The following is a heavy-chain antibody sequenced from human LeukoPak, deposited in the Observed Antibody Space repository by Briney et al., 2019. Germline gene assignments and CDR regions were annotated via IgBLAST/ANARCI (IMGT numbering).Heavy chain of an antibody. J-gene: IGHJ4*02. CDR2: IRGSGGST. Sequence: GGSLRLSCAASGFTFSSYAMSWVRQAPGKGLEWVSAIRGSGGSTYYADSVKGRFTISRDNSKNTLYLQMNSLRAEDTAVYYCAKSEGHYGSGGLDYWGQGTLVTVSS. D-gene: IGHD3-10*01. CDR1: GFTFSSYA. CDR3: AKSEGHYGSGGLDY. V-gene: IGHV3-23*01.